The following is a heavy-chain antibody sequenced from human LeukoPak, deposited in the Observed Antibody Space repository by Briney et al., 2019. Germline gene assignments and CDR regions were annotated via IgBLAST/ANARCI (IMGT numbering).Heavy chain of an antibody. CDR2: INHNGNVN. CDR3: ARICGGDCSSYGMDV. J-gene: IGHJ6*02. Sequence: QPGGSLRLSCAASGFTFSSYWMNWARQAPGKGLEWVASINHNGNVNYYVDSVRGRFTISRDNAKNSLYLQMNSLRAEDTAVYYCARICGGDCSSYGMDVWGQGTTVTVSS. D-gene: IGHD2-21*02. CDR1: GFTFSSYW. V-gene: IGHV3-7*01.